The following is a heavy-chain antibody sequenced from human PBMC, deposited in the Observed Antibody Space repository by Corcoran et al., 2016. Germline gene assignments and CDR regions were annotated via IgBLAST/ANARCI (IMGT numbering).Heavy chain of an antibody. Sequence: QVQLVQSGAEVKKPGASEKVSCKASCYTFTSYYMHWVRQAPRQGLEWMGIINPSGGSTSYAQKFQGRVTMTRDPSTSTVYMELSSLRSEDTAVYYCARDPVATGGIAAAGTGPWCDPWGQGTLVTVSS. CDR3: ARDPVATGGIAAAGTGPWCDP. CDR1: CYTFTSYY. D-gene: IGHD6-13*01. V-gene: IGHV1-46*01. CDR2: INPSGGST. J-gene: IGHJ5*02.